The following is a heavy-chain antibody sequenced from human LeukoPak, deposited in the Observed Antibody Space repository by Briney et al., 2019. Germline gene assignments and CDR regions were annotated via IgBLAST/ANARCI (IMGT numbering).Heavy chain of an antibody. D-gene: IGHD3-9*01. CDR2: IYTSGST. CDR1: GGSISSGSYY. V-gene: IGHV4-61*02. Sequence: SETLSLTCTVSGGSISSGSYYWSWIRQPAGKGLEWIVRIYTSGSTNYNPSLKSRVTISVDTSKNQFSLKLSSVTAADTAVYYCARGLSDDILTDYYHYYMDVWGKGTTVTVSS. J-gene: IGHJ6*03. CDR3: ARGLSDDILTDYYHYYMDV.